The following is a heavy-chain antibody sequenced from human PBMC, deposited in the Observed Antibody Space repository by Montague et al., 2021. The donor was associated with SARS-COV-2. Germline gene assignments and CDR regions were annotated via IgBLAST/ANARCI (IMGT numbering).Heavy chain of an antibody. CDR1: GGSISSGGYY. D-gene: IGHD3-22*01. CDR2: IYHTGST. V-gene: IGHV4-31*03. J-gene: IGHJ3*02. CDR3: ARDSGYYDSSGYSYDAFDI. Sequence: TLSLTCTVSGGSISSGGYYWSWIRQHPGKGLEWIGYIYHTGSTHYNPSLKSRVTISKETSKNLFSLNLSSVTAADSAVYYCARDSGYYDSSGYSYDAFDIWGQGTKVTVSS.